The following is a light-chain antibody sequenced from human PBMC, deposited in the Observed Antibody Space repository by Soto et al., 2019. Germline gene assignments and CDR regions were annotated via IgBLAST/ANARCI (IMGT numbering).Light chain of an antibody. CDR3: QHFGNSLWT. V-gene: IGKV3-20*01. CDR2: GTS. J-gene: IGKJ1*01. Sequence: IVLTQSPGTLSLSPGERATLSCRASQSVASRNLAWYQQKSGQAPRLLIYGTSSRAVHTPDRFSGSGSGTDFTFTISGLEPEDFAVYYCQHFGNSLWTFGQGTKVEI. CDR1: QSVASRN.